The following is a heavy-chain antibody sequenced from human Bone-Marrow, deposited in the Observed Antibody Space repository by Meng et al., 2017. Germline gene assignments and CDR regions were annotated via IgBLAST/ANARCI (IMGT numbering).Heavy chain of an antibody. Sequence: EVQLAESGGAFVQPGVSLRLSCTASGFTFSSYWMHGVRQAPGRGPVWVSRNNTDGSSTDYADTVKGRFTISRDNAKNTLYLQMNSLRAEDTAMYYCARFTPFDYWGQGTLVTVSS. CDR1: GFTFSSYW. CDR2: NNTDGSST. J-gene: IGHJ4*02. CDR3: ARFTPFDY. V-gene: IGHV3-74*01.